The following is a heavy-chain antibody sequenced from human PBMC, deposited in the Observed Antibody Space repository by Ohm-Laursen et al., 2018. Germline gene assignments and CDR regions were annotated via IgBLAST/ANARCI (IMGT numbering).Heavy chain of an antibody. CDR2: IYSGGNT. V-gene: IGHV3-66*01. D-gene: IGHD2-2*01. CDR1: GFTFSNYA. J-gene: IGHJ6*02. Sequence: GSLRLSCTASGFTFSNYAMSWVRQAPGKGLEWVSVIYSGGNTYYADSVKGRFTISRDNSKNTLYLQMNSLRAEDTAVYYCARRRTSSISFHYGMDVWGQGTTVTVSS. CDR3: ARRRTSSISFHYGMDV.